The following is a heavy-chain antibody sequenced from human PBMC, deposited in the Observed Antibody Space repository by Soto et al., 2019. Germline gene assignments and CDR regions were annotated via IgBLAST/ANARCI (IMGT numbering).Heavy chain of an antibody. CDR1: GFSVSSNY. D-gene: IGHD1-26*01. V-gene: IGHV3-53*01. CDR3: ARHRHPRGTVGATSPLDP. J-gene: IGHJ5*02. Sequence: GGSLRLSCVISGFSVSSNYLSWVRQAPGKELEWVSVHYSGGSTYYADSVQGRFTISRDKSNNTLYLQMRRVRAEDTAVYFCARHRHPRGTVGATSPLDPWGQGTQVTVSS. CDR2: HYSGGST.